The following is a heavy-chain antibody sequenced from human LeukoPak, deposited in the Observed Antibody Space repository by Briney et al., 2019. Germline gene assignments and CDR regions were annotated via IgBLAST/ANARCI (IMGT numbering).Heavy chain of an antibody. Sequence: GGSLRLSCAASGFTFSSYAMSWVRQAPGKGLGWVSAISGSGGSTYYADSVKGRFTISRDNAKNTLYLQMNSLRAEDTAVYYCASRYGDYDYWGQGTLVTVSS. CDR1: GFTFSSYA. CDR3: ASRYGDYDY. J-gene: IGHJ4*02. D-gene: IGHD4-17*01. CDR2: ISGSGGST. V-gene: IGHV3-23*01.